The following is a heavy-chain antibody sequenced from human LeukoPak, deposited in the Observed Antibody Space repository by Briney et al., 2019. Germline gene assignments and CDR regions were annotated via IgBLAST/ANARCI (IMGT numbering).Heavy chain of an antibody. CDR3: AKDLVSYDSSGYYYWSPVDY. Sequence: PGGSLRLSCAASGFTFSSYGMHWVRQAPGKGLEWVAVISYDGSNKYYADSVKGRFTISRDNSKNTLYLQMNSLRAEDTAVYYCAKDLVSYDSSGYYYWSPVDYWGQGTLVTVSS. V-gene: IGHV3-30*18. CDR1: GFTFSSYG. D-gene: IGHD3-22*01. J-gene: IGHJ4*02. CDR2: ISYDGSNK.